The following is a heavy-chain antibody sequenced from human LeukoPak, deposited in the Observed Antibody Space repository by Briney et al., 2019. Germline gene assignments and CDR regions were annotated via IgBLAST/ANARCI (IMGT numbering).Heavy chain of an antibody. CDR2: IYYSGST. J-gene: IGHJ3*02. Sequence: SETLSLTCTVSGGSISSYYWSWIRQPPGKGLEWIGYIYYSGSTNYNPSLKSRVTISVDTSKNQFSLKLSSVTAADTAVYYCARERGSGSSDAFDIWGQGTMVTVSS. D-gene: IGHD3-10*01. CDR3: ARERGSGSSDAFDI. CDR1: GGSISSYY. V-gene: IGHV4-59*01.